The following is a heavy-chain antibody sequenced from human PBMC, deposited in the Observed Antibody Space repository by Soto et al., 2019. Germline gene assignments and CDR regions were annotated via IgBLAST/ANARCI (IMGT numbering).Heavy chain of an antibody. CDR2: ISYDGNNE. CDR1: GFIFTTYA. V-gene: IGHV3-30-3*01. Sequence: QVHLVESGGGVVQPGRSLRLSCAASGFIFTTYAMHWVRQAPGKGLEWVAVISYDGNNEYYADSVTGRFTISRDNSKNTLYLQMDSLRADDTALYYCARASVAGTWGYYFDYWGQGALVTVSS. D-gene: IGHD6-19*01. J-gene: IGHJ4*02. CDR3: ARASVAGTWGYYFDY.